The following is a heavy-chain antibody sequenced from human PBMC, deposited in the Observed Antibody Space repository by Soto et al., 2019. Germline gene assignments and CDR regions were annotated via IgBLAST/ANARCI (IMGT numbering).Heavy chain of an antibody. CDR1: GYSFTSYW. Sequence: GESLKISCKGSGYSFTSYWIGWVRQMPGKGLEWMGTIYPGDSDTRYSPSFQGQVTISADKSISTAYLQWSSLKASDTAMYYCARLAAAGSYYYYGMDVWGQGTTVTVSS. CDR2: IYPGDSDT. D-gene: IGHD6-13*01. CDR3: ARLAAAGSYYYYGMDV. J-gene: IGHJ6*02. V-gene: IGHV5-51*01.